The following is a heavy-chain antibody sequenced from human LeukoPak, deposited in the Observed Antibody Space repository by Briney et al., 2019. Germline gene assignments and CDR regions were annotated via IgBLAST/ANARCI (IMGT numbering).Heavy chain of an antibody. Sequence: PSETLSLTCTVSGGSISSSSYYWGWIRQPPGKGLEWIGSIYYSGSTYYNPSLKSRVTISVDTSKNQFSLKLSSVTAADTAVYYCARGAGQLLWFGELLPTPYFDYWGQGTLVTVPS. CDR2: IYYSGST. CDR3: ARGAGQLLWFGELLPTPYFDY. V-gene: IGHV4-39*01. CDR1: GGSISSSSYY. D-gene: IGHD3-10*01. J-gene: IGHJ4*02.